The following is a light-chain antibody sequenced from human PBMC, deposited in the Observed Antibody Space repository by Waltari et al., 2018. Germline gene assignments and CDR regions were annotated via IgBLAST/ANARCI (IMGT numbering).Light chain of an antibody. V-gene: IGLV3-21*04. J-gene: IGLJ2*01. CDR2: YGS. CDR1: NIGSKS. Sequence: SYVLTQPPSASEAPGKTARITCGGDNIGSKSVPWYQQKPGQAPVLVIYYGSDRPSGIPERFSGSNSGNTATLTISRVEVGDEAAYYCQVWDSNTDLVVFGGGTKLTVL. CDR3: QVWDSNTDLVV.